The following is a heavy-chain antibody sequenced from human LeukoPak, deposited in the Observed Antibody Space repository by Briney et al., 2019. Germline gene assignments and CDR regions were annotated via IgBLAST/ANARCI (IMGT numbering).Heavy chain of an antibody. Sequence: SETLSLTCTVSGGSISSYYWSWIRQPPGKGLEWIGYIYYSGSTNYNPSLKSRVTISVDTSKNQFSLKLSSVTAADTAVYYCARDYGDYAGFGYYYYYMDVWGKGTTVTVSS. CDR1: GGSISSYY. V-gene: IGHV4-59*12. J-gene: IGHJ6*03. D-gene: IGHD4-17*01. CDR2: IYYSGST. CDR3: ARDYGDYAGFGYYYYYMDV.